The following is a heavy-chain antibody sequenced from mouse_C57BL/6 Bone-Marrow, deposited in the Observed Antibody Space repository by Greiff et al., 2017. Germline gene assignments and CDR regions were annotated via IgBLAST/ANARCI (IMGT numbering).Heavy chain of an antibody. CDR1: GFTFSDYY. CDR2: ISNGGGST. Sequence: VQLKESGGGLVQPGGSLKLSCAASGFTFSDYYMYWVRQTPEKRLEWVAYISNGGGSTYYPDTVKGRFTISRDNAKNTLYLQMSRLKSEDTAMYYCARSGHYGLYFDYWGQGTTLTVSS. D-gene: IGHD1-2*01. J-gene: IGHJ2*01. V-gene: IGHV5-12*01. CDR3: ARSGHYGLYFDY.